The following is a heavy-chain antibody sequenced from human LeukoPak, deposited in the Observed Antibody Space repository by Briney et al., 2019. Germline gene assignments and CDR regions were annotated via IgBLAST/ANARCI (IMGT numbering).Heavy chain of an antibody. CDR3: ARGRYSGYDSFDY. Sequence: GGSLRLSCAASGFTFSSYWMHWVRQAPGKGLVWVSRINSDGINTSYADSVKGRFTISRDNAKNTLNLQMNSLRAEDTAVYYCARGRYSGYDSFDYWGQGTLVTVSS. D-gene: IGHD5-12*01. V-gene: IGHV3-74*01. CDR2: INSDGINT. CDR1: GFTFSSYW. J-gene: IGHJ4*02.